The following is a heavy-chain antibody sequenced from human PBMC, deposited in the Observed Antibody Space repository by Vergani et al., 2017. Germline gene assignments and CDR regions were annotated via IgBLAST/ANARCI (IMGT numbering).Heavy chain of an antibody. V-gene: IGHV3-21*01. CDR2: ISSSSSYI. D-gene: IGHD2-15*01. Sequence: EVQLVESGGGLVKPGGSLRLSCAATGFTFSSYSTNWVRQAPGKGLEWVSSISSSSSYIYYADSVKGRFTISRDNAKNSLYLQMNSLRAEDTAVYYCARDQGTDCSGGSCYSSYYYYGMDVWGQGTTVTVSS. CDR1: GFTFSSYS. CDR3: ARDQGTDCSGGSCYSSYYYYGMDV. J-gene: IGHJ6*02.